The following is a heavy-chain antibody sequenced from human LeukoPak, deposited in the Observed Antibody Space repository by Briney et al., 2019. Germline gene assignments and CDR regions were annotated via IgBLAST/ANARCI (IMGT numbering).Heavy chain of an antibody. J-gene: IGHJ4*02. CDR1: GYTFTGYY. CDR2: INPNSGGT. V-gene: IGHV1-2*02. Sequence: ASVKASCKASGYTFTGYYMHWVRQAPGQGLEWMGWINPNSGGTNYAQKFQGRVTMTRDTPISTAYMELSRLRSDETAVYYCARQISGYSGYDSLMYYFDYWGQGTLVTVSS. D-gene: IGHD5-12*01. CDR3: ARQISGYSGYDSLMYYFDY.